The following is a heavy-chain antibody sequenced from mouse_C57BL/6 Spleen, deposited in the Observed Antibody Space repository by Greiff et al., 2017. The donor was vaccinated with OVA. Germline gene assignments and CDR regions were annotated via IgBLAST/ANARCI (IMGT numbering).Heavy chain of an antibody. CDR2: ISSGSSTI. CDR1: GFTFSDYG. V-gene: IGHV5-17*01. D-gene: IGHD2-5*01. CDR3: ARPSNFYAMDY. J-gene: IGHJ4*01. Sequence: DVHLVESGGGLVKPGGSLKLSCAASGFTFSDYGMHWVRQAPEKGLEWVAYISSGSSTIYYADTVKGRFTISRDNAKNTLFLQMTSLRSEDTAMYYCARPSNFYAMDYWGQGTSVTVSS.